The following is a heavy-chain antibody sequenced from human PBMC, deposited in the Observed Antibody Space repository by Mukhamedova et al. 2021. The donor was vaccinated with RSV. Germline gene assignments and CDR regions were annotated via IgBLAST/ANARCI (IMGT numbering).Heavy chain of an antibody. CDR3: ARERGSGSYYYYYGMAV. D-gene: IGHD1-26*01. V-gene: IGHV1-46*01. CDR2: INPSGGST. J-gene: IGHJ6*02. Sequence: GLEWMGIINPSGGSTSYAQKFQGRVTMTRDTSTSTVYMELSSLRSEDTAVYYCARERGSGSYYYYYGMAVWGQGTTVTVSS.